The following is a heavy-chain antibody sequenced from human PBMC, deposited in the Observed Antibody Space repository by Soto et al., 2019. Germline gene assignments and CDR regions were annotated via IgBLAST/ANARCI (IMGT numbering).Heavy chain of an antibody. D-gene: IGHD3-9*01. Sequence: SGPTLVNPTQTLTLTCTFSGFSLSTSGMCVSWIRQPPGKALEWLALIDWDDDKYYSTSLKTRLTISKDTSKNQVVLTMTNMDPVDTATDYCARGRRRGRRYFDWLPKDYYYGMDVWGQGTTVTVSS. J-gene: IGHJ6*02. V-gene: IGHV2-70*01. CDR3: ARGRRRGRRYFDWLPKDYYYGMDV. CDR1: GFSLSTSGMC. CDR2: IDWDDDK.